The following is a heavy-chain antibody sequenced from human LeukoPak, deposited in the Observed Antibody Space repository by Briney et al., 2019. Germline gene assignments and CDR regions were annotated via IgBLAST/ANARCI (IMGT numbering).Heavy chain of an antibody. Sequence: SVKVSCKASGGTFSSYAISWVRQAPGQGLEWMGGIIPIFGTANYAQKFQGRVTITADESTSTAYMELSSLRSEDTAVYYCARDFSCGGDCYSYYYYGMGVWGQGTTVTVSS. CDR2: IIPIFGTA. V-gene: IGHV1-69*13. CDR3: ARDFSCGGDCYSYYYYGMGV. CDR1: GGTFSSYA. J-gene: IGHJ6*02. D-gene: IGHD2-21*02.